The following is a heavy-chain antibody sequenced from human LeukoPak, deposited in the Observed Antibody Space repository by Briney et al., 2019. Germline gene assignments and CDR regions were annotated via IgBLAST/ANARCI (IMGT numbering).Heavy chain of an antibody. V-gene: IGHV1-18*01. CDR2: ISAYNGNT. Sequence: ASVKVSCKASGYTFTSYGISWVRQAPGQGLEWMGWISAYNGNTNYVQKLQGKVTMTTDTSTSTAYMELRSLRSDDTAVYYCARGPIAVAGPGDLDYWGQGTLVTVSS. D-gene: IGHD6-19*01. J-gene: IGHJ4*02. CDR3: ARGPIAVAGPGDLDY. CDR1: GYTFTSYG.